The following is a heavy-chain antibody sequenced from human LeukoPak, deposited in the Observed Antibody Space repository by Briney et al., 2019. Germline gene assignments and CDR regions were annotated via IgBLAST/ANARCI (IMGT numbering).Heavy chain of an antibody. CDR3: AKLYGGSSSWYFDS. CDR1: GGSIRSSSYY. Sequence: SETLSLTCIVSGGSIRSSSYYWGWIRQPPGKGLEWIGSIYYSGSTYYNPSLRSRVTIFVDTSKNQFSLKLSSVTAADTAVYYCAKLYGGSSSWYFDSWGQGTLVTVSS. D-gene: IGHD6-13*01. V-gene: IGHV4-39*01. CDR2: IYYSGST. J-gene: IGHJ4*02.